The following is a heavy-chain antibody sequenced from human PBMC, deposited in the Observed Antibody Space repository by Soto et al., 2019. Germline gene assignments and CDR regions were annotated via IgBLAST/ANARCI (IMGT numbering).Heavy chain of an antibody. CDR2: ISGTGGST. J-gene: IGHJ4*02. D-gene: IGHD3-9*01. CDR3: AKDILTGYFFYYFDY. V-gene: IGHV3-23*01. CDR1: GFSFSSYA. Sequence: GGSLRLSCAASGFSFSSYAMSWVRQAPGKGLEWVSAISGTGGSTYYADSVKGRFTISRDNSKNTLYLQMSSLRAEDTAVYYCAKDILTGYFFYYFDYWGQGTLVTVS.